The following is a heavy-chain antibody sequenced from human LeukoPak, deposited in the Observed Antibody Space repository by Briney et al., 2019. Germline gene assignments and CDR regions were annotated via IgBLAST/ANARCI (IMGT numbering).Heavy chain of an antibody. CDR2: IKGRRDGRAT. Sequence: GGSLRLSCAASGFTFSDYAMHWVRQAPGKGLEWVGRIKGRRDGRATDYAAPVEGRFTISTDDSKSTLFLQMNSLKTEDTAVYYCTTVTHFYLGGQGTLVTVSS. J-gene: IGHJ1*01. V-gene: IGHV3-15*01. CDR1: GFTFSDYA. CDR3: TTVTHFYL. D-gene: IGHD2/OR15-2a*01.